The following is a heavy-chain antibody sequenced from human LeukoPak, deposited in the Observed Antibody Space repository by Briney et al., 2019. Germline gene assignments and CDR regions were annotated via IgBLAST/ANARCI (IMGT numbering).Heavy chain of an antibody. CDR1: GGSISSYY. D-gene: IGHD6-13*01. CDR2: IYYSGST. J-gene: IGHJ5*02. V-gene: IGHV4-59*08. CDR3: ARPLIAAAGTGGVGGWFDP. Sequence: SETLSLTCTVSGGSISSYYWSWIRQPPGKGLEWIGYIYYSGSTNYNPSLKSRDTISVDTSKNQFSLKLSSVTAADTAVYYCARPLIAAAGTGGVGGWFDPWGQGTLVTVSS.